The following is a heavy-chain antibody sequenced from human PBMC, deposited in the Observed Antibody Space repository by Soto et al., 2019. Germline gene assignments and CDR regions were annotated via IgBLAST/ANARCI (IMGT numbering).Heavy chain of an antibody. CDR3: ARDRLYYYDSSGYHGY. J-gene: IGHJ4*02. Sequence: GGSLRLSCAASGFTFSDYYMRWIRQAPGKGLEWVSYISSSGSTIYYADSVKGRFTISRDHAKNSLYLQLNSLSAEDTAVYYCARDRLYYYDSSGYHGYWGQGTLVTVSS. CDR2: ISSSGSTI. D-gene: IGHD3-22*01. V-gene: IGHV3-11*01. CDR1: GFTFSDYY.